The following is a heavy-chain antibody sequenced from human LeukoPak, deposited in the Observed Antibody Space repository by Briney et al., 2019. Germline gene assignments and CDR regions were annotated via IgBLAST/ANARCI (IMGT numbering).Heavy chain of an antibody. CDR1: GVTFSSYA. CDR3: VKSPSYDFWSGYLNYFDY. Sequence: PGGSLRLSCSASGVTFSSYAMHWVRQAPGKGLEYVSAISSNGGSTYYADPVKGRFTISRDNSKNTLYLQMSSLRAEDTAVYYCVKSPSYDFWSGYLNYFDYWGQGPLVTVSS. D-gene: IGHD3-3*01. J-gene: IGHJ4*02. V-gene: IGHV3-64D*09. CDR2: ISSNGGST.